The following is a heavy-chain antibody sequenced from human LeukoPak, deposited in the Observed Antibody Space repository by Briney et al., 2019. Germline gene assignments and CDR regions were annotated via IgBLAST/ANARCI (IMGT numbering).Heavy chain of an antibody. V-gene: IGHV3-48*03. D-gene: IGHD3-22*01. J-gene: IGHJ1*01. Sequence: GGSLRLSCAASGFTFSSYEMNWVRQAPGKGLEWVAYISSSGSTIYYADSVKGRFTISRDNAKNSLYLQMNSLRGEDTAVYYCASLTYYFDSSGYYPGYFQHWGQGTLVTVSS. CDR2: ISSSGSTI. CDR3: ASLTYYFDSSGYYPGYFQH. CDR1: GFTFSSYE.